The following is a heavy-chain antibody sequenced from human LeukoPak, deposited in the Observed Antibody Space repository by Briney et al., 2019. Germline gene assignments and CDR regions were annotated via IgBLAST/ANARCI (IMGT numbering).Heavy chain of an antibody. D-gene: IGHD3-10*01. CDR3: ATGRGVQFDY. J-gene: IGHJ4*02. CDR1: GGSISSGGYY. Sequence: SETLSLTCTVSGGSISSGGYYWSWIRQHPGKGLEWIGYIYYSGSTYYNPSLKSRVTISVDTSKNQFSLELSSVTAADTAVYYCATGRGVQFDYWGQGTLVTVSS. V-gene: IGHV4-31*03. CDR2: IYYSGST.